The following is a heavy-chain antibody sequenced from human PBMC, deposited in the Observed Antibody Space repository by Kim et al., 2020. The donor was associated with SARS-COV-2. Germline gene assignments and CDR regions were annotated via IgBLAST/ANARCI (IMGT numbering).Heavy chain of an antibody. V-gene: IGHV3-11*01. Sequence: GGSLRLSCAASGFTFSDYYMSWIRQAPGKGLEWVSYISSSGSTIYYADSVKGRFTISRDNAKNSLYLQMNSLRAEDTAVYYCARDRQMFYSSSWYWAYYYSYYGMDVWGQGTTVTVSS. D-gene: IGHD6-13*01. CDR2: ISSSGSTI. J-gene: IGHJ6*02. CDR1: GFTFSDYY. CDR3: ARDRQMFYSSSWYWAYYYSYYGMDV.